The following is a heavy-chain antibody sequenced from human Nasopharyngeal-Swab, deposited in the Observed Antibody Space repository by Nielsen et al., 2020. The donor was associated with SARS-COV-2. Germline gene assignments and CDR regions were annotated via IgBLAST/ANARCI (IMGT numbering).Heavy chain of an antibody. CDR3: ARAPRGTIFGVVTNFDY. J-gene: IGHJ4*02. CDR2: IYYSGST. CDR1: GGSISSSYY. D-gene: IGHD3-3*01. V-gene: IGHV4-61*01. Sequence: SETLSLTCAVSGGSISSSYYWSWIRQPPGKGLEWIGYIYYSGSTNYNPSLKSRVTISVDTSKNQFSLKLSSVTAADTAVYYCARAPRGTIFGVVTNFDYWGQGTLVTVSS.